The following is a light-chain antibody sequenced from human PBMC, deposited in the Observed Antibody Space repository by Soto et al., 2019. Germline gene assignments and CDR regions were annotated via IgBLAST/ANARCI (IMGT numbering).Light chain of an antibody. J-gene: IGLJ3*02. CDR2: EVS. Sequence: QSALTQPASVSGSPGQSITISCTGTSSDVDGYNYVSWYQQHPGKAPKLMIYEVSNRPSGVSNRFSGSKSGNTASLTISGLQAEDEADYYCSSYTSSSWVFGGGTKVTVL. CDR3: SSYTSSSWV. CDR1: SSDVDGYNY. V-gene: IGLV2-14*01.